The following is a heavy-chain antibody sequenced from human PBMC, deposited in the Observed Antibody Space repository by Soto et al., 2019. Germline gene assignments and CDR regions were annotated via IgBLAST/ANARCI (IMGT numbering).Heavy chain of an antibody. V-gene: IGHV2-5*02. CDR1: GFSLSTGGVG. CDR3: AHSRCGGDCLQSYSSPYYYGMDV. CDR2: MYWDDDK. Sequence: QITLKESGPSLVKPTQTLTLTCTFSGFSLSTGGVGVGWIRQPPGKALEWLALMYWDDDKRYSPSLRSRLTVTQDTSKNQVVLTMTNMDPVDTATYYCAHSRCGGDCLQSYSSPYYYGMDVWGQGTTVTVSS. D-gene: IGHD2-21*02. J-gene: IGHJ6*02.